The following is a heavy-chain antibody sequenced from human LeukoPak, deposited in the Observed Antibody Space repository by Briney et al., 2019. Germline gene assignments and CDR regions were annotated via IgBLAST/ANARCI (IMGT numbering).Heavy chain of an antibody. CDR1: GGSISHYY. D-gene: IGHD2-8*01. J-gene: IGHJ6*02. Sequence: SETLSLTCTVSGGSISHYYWSWIRQPPGKGLEWIGYIYYSGTTNYNPSLKSRVTISVDTSKNQFSLKLNSVTAADTAVYYCAREDPRTNVPEGMDVWGQGTTVTVSS. V-gene: IGHV4-59*01. CDR2: IYYSGTT. CDR3: AREDPRTNVPEGMDV.